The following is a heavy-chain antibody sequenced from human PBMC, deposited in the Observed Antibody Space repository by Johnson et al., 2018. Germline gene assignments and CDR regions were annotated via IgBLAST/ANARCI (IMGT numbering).Heavy chain of an antibody. CDR1: GFTFSSYG. CDR3: AKAQAAGVSLDV. D-gene: IGHD6-13*01. V-gene: IGHV3-30*18. CDR2: ISYDGSNK. J-gene: IGHJ6*04. Sequence: QLVQSGGGVVQPGRSLRLSCAASGFTFSSYGMHWVRQAPGKGLEWVAVISYDGSNKYYADSVKGRFTISRDNSKNTLYLQMNSLRAEDTAVYYCAKAQAAGVSLDVWGKGTTVTVSS.